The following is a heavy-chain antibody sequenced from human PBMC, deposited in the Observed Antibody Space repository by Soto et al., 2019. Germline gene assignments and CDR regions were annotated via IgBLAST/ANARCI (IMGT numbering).Heavy chain of an antibody. CDR1: GFTLSGYA. CDR2: ISSNGVGT. J-gene: IGHJ6*03. D-gene: IGHD6-6*01. Sequence: GGSLILSCAASGFTLSGYAMDWVRQAPGKGLEYVSGISSNGVGTYYANSVQGRFTISRDNSKNTVYLQMGSLRPEDMAVYYCARRARPDFYYMDFWGKGTTVTVSS. V-gene: IGHV3-64*01. CDR3: ARRARPDFYYMDF.